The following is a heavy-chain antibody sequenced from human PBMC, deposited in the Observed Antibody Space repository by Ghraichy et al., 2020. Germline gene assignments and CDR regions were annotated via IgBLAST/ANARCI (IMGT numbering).Heavy chain of an antibody. CDR1: GGSISSSSYY. J-gene: IGHJ5*02. Sequence: SETLSLTCTVSGGSISSSSYYWGWIRQPPGKGLEWIGSIYYSGSTYYNPSLKSRVTISVDTSKNQFSLKLSSVTAADTAVYYCATSRGYSSGWYGYNWVDPWGQGTLVTVSS. V-gene: IGHV4-39*01. CDR2: IYYSGST. CDR3: ATSRGYSSGWYGYNWVDP. D-gene: IGHD6-19*01.